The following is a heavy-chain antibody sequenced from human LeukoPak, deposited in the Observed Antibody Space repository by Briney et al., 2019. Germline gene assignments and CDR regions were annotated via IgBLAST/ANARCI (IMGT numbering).Heavy chain of an antibody. J-gene: IGHJ6*02. D-gene: IGHD3-16*02. CDR3: AREMITFGGVIADYYYYGMDV. CDR1: GCTVSSNY. V-gene: IGHV3-66*01. Sequence: GSLRLSCAASGCTVSSNYMSWVRQAPGKGLEWVSVIYSGGSTYYADSVKGRFTISRDNSKNTLYLQMNSLRAEDTAVYYCAREMITFGGVIADYYYYGMDVWGQGTTVTVSS. CDR2: IYSGGST.